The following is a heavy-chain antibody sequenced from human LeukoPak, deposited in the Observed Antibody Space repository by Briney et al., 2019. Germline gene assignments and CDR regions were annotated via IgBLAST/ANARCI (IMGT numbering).Heavy chain of an antibody. CDR2: IIPIFGTA. D-gene: IGHD6-19*01. Sequence: SVKVSCKASGGTFSSYAISWVRQAPGQGLEWMGGIIPIFGTANYAQKFQGRVTITADESTSTVYMELSSLRSEDTAVYYCARDAEGAVAVNAPYYYYYYMDVWGKGTTVTVSS. CDR3: ARDAEGAVAVNAPYYYYYYMDV. CDR1: GGTFSSYA. V-gene: IGHV1-69*13. J-gene: IGHJ6*03.